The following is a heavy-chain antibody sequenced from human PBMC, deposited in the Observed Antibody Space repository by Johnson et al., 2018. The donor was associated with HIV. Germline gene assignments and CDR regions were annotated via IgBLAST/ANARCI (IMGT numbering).Heavy chain of an antibody. J-gene: IGHJ3*01. CDR1: GFTFSSYA. V-gene: IGHV3-30*04. CDR3: ARDGESQQLPLGDAFDV. CDR2: ISYDGSNK. Sequence: QVQLVESGGGVVQPGRSLRLSCAASGFTFSSYAMHWVRQAPGKGLEWVAVISYDGSNKYYADSVKGRFTISRDNSKNTLYLQMNSLRAEDTAVYYCARDGESQQLPLGDAFDVWGQGTMVTVSP. D-gene: IGHD6-13*01.